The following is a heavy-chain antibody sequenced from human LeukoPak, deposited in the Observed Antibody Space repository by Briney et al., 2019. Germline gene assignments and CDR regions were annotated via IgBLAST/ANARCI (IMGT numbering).Heavy chain of an antibody. CDR1: GFTFSSYG. Sequence: GGSLRLSCAASGFTFSSYGMHWVRQAPGKGLEWVAVISYDGSNKYYADSVKGRFTISRDNSKNTLYLQMNSLRAEDTAVYYCAKDRIGADIVVAVAVDAFDIWGQGTMVTVSS. V-gene: IGHV3-30*18. CDR2: ISYDGSNK. D-gene: IGHD2-15*01. J-gene: IGHJ3*02. CDR3: AKDRIGADIVVAVAVDAFDI.